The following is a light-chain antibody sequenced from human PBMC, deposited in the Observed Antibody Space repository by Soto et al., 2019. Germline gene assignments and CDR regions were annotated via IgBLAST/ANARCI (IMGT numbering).Light chain of an antibody. V-gene: IGKV1-5*01. CDR1: ESISTW. J-gene: IGKJ3*01. Sequence: DIQMTQCPDTLSASVGDRVRIACLASESISTWLAWYQQKPGKAPLLLIYDASRLERGVSSRFSGSGSGTEFSLTISSLKPDDFATYYCQQYKNYSLSFGHGTNVDIK. CDR2: DAS. CDR3: QQYKNYSLS.